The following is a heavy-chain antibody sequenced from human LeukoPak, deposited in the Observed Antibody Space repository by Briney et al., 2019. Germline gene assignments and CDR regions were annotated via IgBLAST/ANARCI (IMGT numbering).Heavy chain of an antibody. J-gene: IGHJ5*02. D-gene: IGHD5-24*01. Sequence: SVKVSCKASGGTFSSYAISWVRQAPGQGLEWMGGIIPIFGIANYAQKFQGRVTITTDESTSTAYVELSSLRSEDTAVYYCASSPRGWLQPWGQGTLVTVSS. CDR3: ASSPRGWLQP. CDR1: GGTFSSYA. CDR2: IIPIFGIA. V-gene: IGHV1-69*05.